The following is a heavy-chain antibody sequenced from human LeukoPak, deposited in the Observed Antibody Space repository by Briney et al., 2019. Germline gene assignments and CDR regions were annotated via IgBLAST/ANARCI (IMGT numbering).Heavy chain of an antibody. V-gene: IGHV3-30*02. CDR1: GFTFSSYG. D-gene: IGHD3-3*01. CDR2: IRYDGSNR. J-gene: IGHJ6*03. CDR3: AKDYNALWSGSYYYMDV. Sequence: PGGSLRLSCAASGFTFSSYGMHWVRQAPGKGLEWVAFIRYDGSNRYYADSVKGRFTIARDNSKNTQSLQMNSLRAEDTAVYYCAKDYNALWSGSYYYMDVWGKGTTVTVSS.